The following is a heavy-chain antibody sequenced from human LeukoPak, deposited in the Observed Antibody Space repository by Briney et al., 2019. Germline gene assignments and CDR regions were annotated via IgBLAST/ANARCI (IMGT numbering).Heavy chain of an antibody. V-gene: IGHV3-7*03. Sequence: HPGGSLRLSCAASGFTFSSYWMSWVRQAPGKGLEWVANIKRDGSEKYYVDSVKGRFTISRDNAKNSLYLQMDSLRVEDTAVYYCAKGKRYPDYWGQGTLVTVSS. J-gene: IGHJ4*02. CDR3: AKGKRYPDY. CDR2: IKRDGSEK. CDR1: GFTFSSYW. D-gene: IGHD1-1*01.